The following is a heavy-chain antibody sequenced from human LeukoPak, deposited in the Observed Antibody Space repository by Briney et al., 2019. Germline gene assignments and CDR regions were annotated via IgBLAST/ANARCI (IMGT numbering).Heavy chain of an antibody. CDR2: INAGNGNT. CDR3: ARGESYGDYHIDY. D-gene: IGHD4-17*01. V-gene: IGHV1-3*01. Sequence: GASVKVSSKASGYTFTSYAMHWVRQAPGQRLEWMGWINAGNGNTKYSQKFQGRVTITRDTSASTAYMELSSLRSEDTAVYYCARGESYGDYHIDYWGQGTLVTVSS. CDR1: GYTFTSYA. J-gene: IGHJ4*02.